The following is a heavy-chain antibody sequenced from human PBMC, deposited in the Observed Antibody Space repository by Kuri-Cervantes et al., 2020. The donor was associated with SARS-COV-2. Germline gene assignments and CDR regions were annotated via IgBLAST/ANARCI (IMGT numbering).Heavy chain of an antibody. CDR1: GFTFSGSA. CDR3: TRGTSQTHYYYYYMDV. CDR2: IRSKANSYAT. D-gene: IGHD2-2*01. V-gene: IGHV3-73*01. J-gene: IGHJ6*03. Sequence: GGSLRLSCAASGFTFSGSAMHWVRQASGKGPEWVGRIRSKANSYATAYAASVKGRLTISRDDSKNTAYLQMNSLKTEDTAVYYCTRGTSQTHYYYYYMDVWGKGTTVTVSS.